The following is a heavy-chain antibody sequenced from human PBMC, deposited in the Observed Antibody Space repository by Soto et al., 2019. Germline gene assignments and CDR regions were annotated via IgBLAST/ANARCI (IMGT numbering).Heavy chain of an antibody. CDR1: GGSISSGGYY. Sequence: SETMSLTCTVSGGSISSGGYYWSWIRQHPGKGLEWIGYIYYSGSTYYNPSLKSRVTISVDTSKNQFSLKLGSVTAADTAVYYCARDHSGYSYGSHYGMDVWGQGTTVTVSS. CDR3: ARDHSGYSYGSHYGMDV. J-gene: IGHJ6*02. CDR2: IYYSGST. V-gene: IGHV4-31*03. D-gene: IGHD5-18*01.